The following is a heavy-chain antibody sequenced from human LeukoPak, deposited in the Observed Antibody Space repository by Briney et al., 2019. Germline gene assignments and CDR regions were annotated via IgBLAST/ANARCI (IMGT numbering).Heavy chain of an antibody. Sequence: SETLSLTCTVSGGSISSYYWSWIRQPPGKGLEWIGYIYYSGSTNYNPSLKSRVTISVDTSKNQFSLKLSSVTAADTAVYYCARFGYYYDSSGYFTGPYYFDYWGQGTLVTVSS. V-gene: IGHV4-59*01. D-gene: IGHD3-22*01. CDR2: IYYSGST. CDR3: ARFGYYYDSSGYFTGPYYFDY. J-gene: IGHJ4*02. CDR1: GGSISSYY.